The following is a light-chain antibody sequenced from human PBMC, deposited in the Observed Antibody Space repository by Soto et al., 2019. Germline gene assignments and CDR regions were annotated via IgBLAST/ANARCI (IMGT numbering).Light chain of an antibody. CDR2: KAS. V-gene: IGKV1-5*03. CDR1: ESVNTW. J-gene: IGKJ2*01. CDR3: QQYNHGYT. Sequence: DIQMTQSPSTLSASFGDTVTITCRASESVNTWLAWYQQKPGQAPKLLIYKASTLQSGVPSRFSGRGSGTEFTLTINSLQPDDFATYYCQQYNHGYTFGQGTKLEIK.